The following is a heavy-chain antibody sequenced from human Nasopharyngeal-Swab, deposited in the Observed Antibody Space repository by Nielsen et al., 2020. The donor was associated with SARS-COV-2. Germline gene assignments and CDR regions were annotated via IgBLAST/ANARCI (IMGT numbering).Heavy chain of an antibody. CDR2: IKSKTDGGTT. D-gene: IGHD2-15*01. CDR3: TTDRMVVAATYKDNWFDP. CDR1: GFTFSNAW. J-gene: IGHJ5*02. Sequence: LSLTCAAPGFTFSNAWMSWVRQAPGKGLGWVGRIKSKTDGGTTDYAAPVKGRFTISRDDSKNTLYLQMNSLKTEDTAVYYCTTDRMVVAATYKDNWFDPWGQGTLVTVSS. V-gene: IGHV3-15*01.